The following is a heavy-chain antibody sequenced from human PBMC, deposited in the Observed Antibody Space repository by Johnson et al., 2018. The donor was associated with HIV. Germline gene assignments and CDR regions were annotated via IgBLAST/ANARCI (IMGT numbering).Heavy chain of an antibody. CDR2: MSYDGNNK. J-gene: IGHJ3*02. Sequence: QVQLVESGGGLVKPGGSLRLSCTVSGFTFSSYAMHWVRQAPGKGLEWIGFMSYDGNNKYYADSVKGRLTISRDNATNTLFLQMNSLRPDDTAVYYCARELRGGHTDAFDIWGQGTMVTVSS. D-gene: IGHD5-18*01. CDR1: GFTFSSYA. V-gene: IGHV3-30-3*01. CDR3: ARELRGGHTDAFDI.